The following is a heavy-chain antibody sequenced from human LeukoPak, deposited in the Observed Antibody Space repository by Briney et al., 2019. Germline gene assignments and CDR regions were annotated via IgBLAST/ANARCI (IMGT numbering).Heavy chain of an antibody. V-gene: IGHV3-23*01. CDR1: GFTFSSYA. CDR3: AKDRAPVYYDSSGYPMDY. D-gene: IGHD3-22*01. CDR2: NRGRGRRT. J-gene: IGHJ4*02. Sequence: PGGPLRLSCAASGFTFSSYAMRWARHAPGKALEGGSANRGRGRRTYYAHSEKGRLPISRDHSKNTLYAHMNTLRAEDTAVCYCAKDRAPVYYDSSGYPMDYWCQGTLVTVSS.